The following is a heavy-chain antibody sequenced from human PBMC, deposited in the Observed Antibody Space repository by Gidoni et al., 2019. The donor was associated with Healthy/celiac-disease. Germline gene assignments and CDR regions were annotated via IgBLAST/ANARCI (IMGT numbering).Heavy chain of an antibody. V-gene: IGHV3-11*06. CDR1: GFTFRDYY. CDR3: ARSGGEQGFDP. J-gene: IGHJ5*02. CDR2: ISSSSSYT. Sequence: QVQLVESGGGLVKPGGSLRLSCSASGFTFRDYYMSWIRQDPGKGLEWVSYISSSSSYTNYADSGKGRFTISRENAKNSLYLQMNSLRAEDTAVYYCARSGGEQGFDPWGQGTLVTVSS. D-gene: IGHD3-16*01.